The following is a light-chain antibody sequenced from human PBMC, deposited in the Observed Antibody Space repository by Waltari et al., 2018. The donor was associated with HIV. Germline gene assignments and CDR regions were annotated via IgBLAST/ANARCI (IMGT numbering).Light chain of an antibody. J-gene: IGLJ2*01. Sequence: SALTQPASVSGSPGQSITLSCLGASSDIGSFDYVSWYQQHPDKAPKLILYDVTYRPSGVSCRFAGSRSGSMASLTISELQPDDEADYFCCSYSDSGTILFGGGTRVTVL. CDR3: CSYSDSGTIL. V-gene: IGLV2-14*03. CDR2: DVT. CDR1: SSDIGSFDY.